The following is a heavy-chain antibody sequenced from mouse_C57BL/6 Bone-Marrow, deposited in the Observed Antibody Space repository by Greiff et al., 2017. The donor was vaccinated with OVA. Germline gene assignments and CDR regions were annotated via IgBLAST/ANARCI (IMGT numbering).Heavy chain of an antibody. V-gene: IGHV1-64*01. J-gene: IGHJ3*01. CDR1: GYTFTSYW. CDR3: ARSIYYYGSSFAWFAY. Sequence: VQLQQPGAELVKPGASVKLSCKASGYTFTSYWMHWVKQRPGQGLEWIGMIHPNSGSTNYNEKFKSKATLTVDKSSSTAYMQLSSLTSEDSAVYYCARSIYYYGSSFAWFAYWGQGTLVTVSA. D-gene: IGHD1-1*01. CDR2: IHPNSGST.